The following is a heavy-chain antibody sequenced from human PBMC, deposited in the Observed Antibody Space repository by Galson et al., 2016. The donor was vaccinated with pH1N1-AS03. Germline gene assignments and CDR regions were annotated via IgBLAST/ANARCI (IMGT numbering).Heavy chain of an antibody. V-gene: IGHV3-23*01. CDR1: GFTFSNYA. Sequence: LRLSCAASGFTFSNYAMNWVRQAPGKGLEWVSLISGSGDSTKYADSVKGRLTISRDNSKNTLYLQMNSLRAEDTAVYYCAKADCSSSSCYRCNYWGQGTLVTVSS. CDR3: AKADCSSSSCYRCNY. D-gene: IGHD2-2*01. J-gene: IGHJ4*02. CDR2: ISGSGDST.